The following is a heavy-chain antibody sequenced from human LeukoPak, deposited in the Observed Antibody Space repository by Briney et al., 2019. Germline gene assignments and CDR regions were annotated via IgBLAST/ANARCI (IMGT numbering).Heavy chain of an antibody. CDR2: IHYSGST. CDR1: GGSISSYY. Sequence: SETLSLTCTVSGGSISSYYWSWIPQPPGKGLEWIGYIHYSGSTNYNPSLKSRVTISVDTSRTQFSLKLTSVTAGDTAVYYCARGNGWFGYWGQGSLVAVSS. J-gene: IGHJ5*01. CDR3: ARGNGWFGY. D-gene: IGHD2-8*01. V-gene: IGHV4-59*01.